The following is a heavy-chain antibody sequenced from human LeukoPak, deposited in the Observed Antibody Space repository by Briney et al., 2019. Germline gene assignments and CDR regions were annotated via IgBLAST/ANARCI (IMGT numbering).Heavy chain of an antibody. CDR3: ARDHLIAVAAPEDAFDI. Sequence: GGSLRLSCAASGFTFSSYWMSWVRQAPGKGLEWVANIKQDGSEKYYVDSVKGRFTISRDNAKNSLYLQMNSLRAEDTAAYYCARDHLIAVAAPEDAFDIWGQGTMVAVSS. CDR1: GFTFSSYW. D-gene: IGHD6-19*01. CDR2: IKQDGSEK. V-gene: IGHV3-7*01. J-gene: IGHJ3*02.